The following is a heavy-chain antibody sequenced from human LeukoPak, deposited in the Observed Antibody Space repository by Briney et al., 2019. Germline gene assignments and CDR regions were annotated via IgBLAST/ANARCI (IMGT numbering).Heavy chain of an antibody. Sequence: PGGPLRLSCAASGFTFSSYGMHWVRQAPGKGLEWVAVISYDGSNKYYADSVKGRFTISRDNSKNTLYLQMNSLRAEDTAVYYCAKTLQQLVPDYFDYWGQGTLVTVSS. CDR2: ISYDGSNK. CDR1: GFTFSSYG. D-gene: IGHD6-13*01. CDR3: AKTLQQLVPDYFDY. V-gene: IGHV3-30*18. J-gene: IGHJ4*02.